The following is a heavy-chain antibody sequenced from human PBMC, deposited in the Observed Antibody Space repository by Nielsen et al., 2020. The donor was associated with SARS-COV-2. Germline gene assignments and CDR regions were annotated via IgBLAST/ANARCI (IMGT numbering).Heavy chain of an antibody. J-gene: IGHJ4*02. V-gene: IGHV3-7*03. CDR3: ARPRQKFSSGYPDY. Sequence: GESLKISCAASGFTFNIYWMSWVRQAPGRGLEWVANIKQDGSEKNYVDSVKGRFTISRDNDKNSLYLEMNNLRDEDTAVFYCARPRQKFSSGYPDYWGQGTLVTVSS. CDR1: GFTFNIYW. CDR2: IKQDGSEK. D-gene: IGHD6-19*01.